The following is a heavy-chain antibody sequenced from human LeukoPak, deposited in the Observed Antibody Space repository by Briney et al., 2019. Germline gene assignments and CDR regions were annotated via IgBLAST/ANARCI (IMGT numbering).Heavy chain of an antibody. CDR3: VTDIRSGWRNY. J-gene: IGHJ4*02. CDR2: FDPEDGEA. Sequence: GASVNVSCKVSGYTLTESSVHGVRQPRGRGREWMGGFDPEDGEAIYAPKIQGRVNMTEDTSTDTAYLELRSLRSDDTAVYYCVTDIRSGWRNYWGQGTLITVSS. CDR1: GYTLTESS. V-gene: IGHV1-24*01. D-gene: IGHD6-19*01.